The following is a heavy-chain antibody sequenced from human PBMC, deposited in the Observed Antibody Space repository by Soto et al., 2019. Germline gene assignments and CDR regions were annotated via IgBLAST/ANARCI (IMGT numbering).Heavy chain of an antibody. CDR3: ARVPVPFDYYYAMDV. V-gene: IGHV4-30-4*01. J-gene: IGHJ6*02. CDR2: IFSSGTT. Sequence: SETLSLTCTVSGDSISSDNKYWSWIRQAPVKGLEWIGYIFSSGTTYYNPSLKSRLTMSLDTSQNQFSLRLASVTDADSAVYYCARVPVPFDYYYAMDVWGQGTTVTVSS. CDR1: GDSISSDNKY. D-gene: IGHD3-16*01.